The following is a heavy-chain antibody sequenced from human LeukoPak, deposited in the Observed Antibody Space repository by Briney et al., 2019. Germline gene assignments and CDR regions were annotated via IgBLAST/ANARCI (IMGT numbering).Heavy chain of an antibody. Sequence: SEPLSLTSPVSGGSITSYYWSWVRQPPGKGLEWFGDIYYSVSTNYNPSLKSRVTISVDTSKNQFSLKLSSVTAADTAVYYCARQVKTYYGSGSFDYWGQGTLVTVSS. V-gene: IGHV4-59*08. D-gene: IGHD3-10*01. CDR2: IYYSVST. CDR1: GGSITSYY. J-gene: IGHJ4*02. CDR3: ARQVKTYYGSGSFDY.